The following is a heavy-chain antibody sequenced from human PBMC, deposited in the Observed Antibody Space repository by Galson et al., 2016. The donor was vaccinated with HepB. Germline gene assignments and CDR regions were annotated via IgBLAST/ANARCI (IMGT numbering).Heavy chain of an antibody. J-gene: IGHJ4*02. Sequence: SLRLSCAASGFTFSSYAMSWVRQAPGKGLEWVSTICGSGNTTYYADSVKGRFTLSRDNSKNTLFLQMNSLRVEDTAVYYCAKLDCGRDCPRDDWGQGTLVTVSS. CDR2: ICGSGNTT. CDR1: GFTFSSYA. CDR3: AKLDCGRDCPRDD. V-gene: IGHV3-23*01. D-gene: IGHD2-21*02.